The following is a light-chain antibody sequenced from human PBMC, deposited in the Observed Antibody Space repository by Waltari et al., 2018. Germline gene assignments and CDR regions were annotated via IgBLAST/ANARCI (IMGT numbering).Light chain of an antibody. CDR3: AAWDDSLIGPV. J-gene: IGLJ3*02. CDR1: SSNIGSNT. Sequence: QSVLTQSPSTSGTPGQKVTISCSGSSSNIGSNTVNWYQQLPGTAPKLLIYGNNQRPPGVPDRFSGSKAGTSASLAISGLQSEDEADDYCAAWDDSLIGPVFGGGTKLTVL. CDR2: GNN. V-gene: IGLV1-44*01.